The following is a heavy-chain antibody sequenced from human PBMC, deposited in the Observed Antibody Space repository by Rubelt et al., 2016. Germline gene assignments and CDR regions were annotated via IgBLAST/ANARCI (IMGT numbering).Heavy chain of an antibody. Sequence: GGGVVQPGGSLRLSCAASGFSFSSCGMHWVRQAPGKGLEWVAVISYDGGKSYYADSVKGRFTISRDNSKNTLYLQMNSLRAEDTAVYYCARSYSSGLDYWGQGTRVTVSS. D-gene: IGHD3-22*01. CDR1: GFSFSSCG. J-gene: IGHJ4*02. CDR3: ARSYSSGLDY. V-gene: IGHV3-30*03. CDR2: ISYDGGKS.